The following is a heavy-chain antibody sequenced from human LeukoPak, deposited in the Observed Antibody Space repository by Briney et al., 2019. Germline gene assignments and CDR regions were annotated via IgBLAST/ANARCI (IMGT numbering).Heavy chain of an antibody. CDR3: AKDSVRGVISNWFDP. CDR1: GFTFSIYW. D-gene: IGHD3-10*01. CDR2: INQDGSEK. V-gene: IGHV3-7*03. Sequence: GGSLGLSCAASGFTFSIYWMSWVRQAPGKGLEWVANINQDGSEKYYVDSVKGRFTISRDNAKNTLYLQMNSLRAEDTAVYYCAKDSVRGVISNWFDPWGQGTLVTVSS. J-gene: IGHJ5*02.